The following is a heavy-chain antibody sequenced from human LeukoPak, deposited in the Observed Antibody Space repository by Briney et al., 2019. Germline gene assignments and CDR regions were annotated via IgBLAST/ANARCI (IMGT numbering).Heavy chain of an antibody. V-gene: IGHV4-39*07. CDR2: IYYTGVT. CDR3: ARARYDFWSGYYIWDY. J-gene: IGHJ4*02. CDR1: GGSIDRSRFY. D-gene: IGHD3-3*01. Sequence: PSETLSLTCSVSGGSIDRSRFYWGWIRQPPGKGLDYIGSIYYTGVTFHSASLKTRVTISLDTSKNQFSLKLSSVTAADTAVYYCARARYDFWSGYYIWDYWGQGTLVTVSS.